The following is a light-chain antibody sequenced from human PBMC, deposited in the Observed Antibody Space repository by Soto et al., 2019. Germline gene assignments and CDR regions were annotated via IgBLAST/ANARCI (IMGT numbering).Light chain of an antibody. CDR2: GAS. CDR1: QSVSSRY. CDR3: QQYGSSFT. J-gene: IGKJ3*01. V-gene: IGKV3-20*01. Sequence: EIVLTQCPGTLSLSPGERATLSCRASQSVSSRYLAWYQQKPGQAPRLLLYGASSRATGIPDRFGGSGSGTDFTLTISRLQREDFAVYYCQQYGSSFTFGPGTKVDIK.